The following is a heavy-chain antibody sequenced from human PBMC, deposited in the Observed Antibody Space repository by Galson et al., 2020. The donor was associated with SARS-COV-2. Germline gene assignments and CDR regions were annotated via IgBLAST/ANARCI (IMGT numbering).Heavy chain of an antibody. CDR1: GGSFSGYY. J-gene: IGHJ5*02. V-gene: IGHV4-34*01. D-gene: IGHD3-10*02. Sequence: SETLSLTCAVYGGSFSGYYWSWIRQPPGKGLEWIGEINHSGSTNYNPSLKSRVTISVDTSKNQFSLKLSSVTAADTAVYYCARGPYRTAIVRGGRGGSYTWFDPWGQGTLVTVSS. CDR3: ARGPYRTAIVRGGRGGSYTWFDP. CDR2: INHSGST.